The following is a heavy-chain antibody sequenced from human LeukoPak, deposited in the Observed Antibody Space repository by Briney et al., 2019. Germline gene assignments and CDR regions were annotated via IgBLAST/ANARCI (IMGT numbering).Heavy chain of an antibody. Sequence: VKLSCTASGGTSSSYATSWVRHSPGQGLEWRGGIFPICETENYAQKFQGRVTITAEESTSTAYMELSSLRSEDTAVCYCARERVDTAMVASGYFDYWGQGTLVSVSS. J-gene: IGHJ4*02. D-gene: IGHD5-18*01. V-gene: IGHV1-69*13. CDR2: IFPICETE. CDR3: ARERVDTAMVASGYFDY. CDR1: GGTSSSYA.